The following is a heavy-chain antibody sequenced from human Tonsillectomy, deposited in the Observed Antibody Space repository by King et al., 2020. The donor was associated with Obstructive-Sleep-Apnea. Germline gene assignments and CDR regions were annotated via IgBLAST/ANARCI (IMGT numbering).Heavy chain of an antibody. V-gene: IGHV3-30*02. CDR3: AKDHIYYSDSIGYHYADY. Sequence: VQLVESGGGVVQPGGSLRLSCAASGFTFSSYAMHWVRQAPGKGLEWVAFIQYDGTNKYYADSVKGRFTISRDNSKNTLYLQMNSLRAEDTAVYYCAKDHIYYSDSIGYHYADYWGQGTLLTVSS. D-gene: IGHD3-22*01. CDR1: GFTFSSYA. CDR2: IQYDGTNK. J-gene: IGHJ4*02.